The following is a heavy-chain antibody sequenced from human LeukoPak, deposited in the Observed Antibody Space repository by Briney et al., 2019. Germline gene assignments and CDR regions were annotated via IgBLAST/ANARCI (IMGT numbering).Heavy chain of an antibody. CDR1: GASISSYH. D-gene: IGHD1-1*01. CDR2: IYYSGST. J-gene: IGHJ4*02. Sequence: PSETLSLTCTVSGASISSYHWSWIRQPPGKGLEWIGYIYYSGSTNYNPSLKSRVTISVDTSKNHFSLKLSSVTAADTAVYYCARGYGSWGQGTLVTVSS. CDR3: ARGYGS. V-gene: IGHV4-59*08.